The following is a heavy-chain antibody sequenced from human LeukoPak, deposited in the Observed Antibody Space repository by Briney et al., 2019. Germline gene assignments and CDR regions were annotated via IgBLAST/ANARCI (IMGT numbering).Heavy chain of an antibody. CDR2: IIPIFGTA. J-gene: IGHJ3*02. V-gene: IGHV1-69*05. Sequence: SVKVSCKASGGTFSSYSINWVRQVPGQGLEWMGGIIPIFGTANYAQKFQGRVTMTRDMSTSTVYMELSSLRSEDTAVYYCARVLRWNAFDIWGQGTMVTVSS. CDR3: ARVLRWNAFDI. D-gene: IGHD3-3*01. CDR1: GGTFSSYS.